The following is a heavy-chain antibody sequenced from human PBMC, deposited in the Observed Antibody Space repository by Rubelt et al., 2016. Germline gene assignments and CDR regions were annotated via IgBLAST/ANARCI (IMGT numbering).Heavy chain of an antibody. CDR3: TGGDSSSVFDY. CDR2: ISSSSSYI. V-gene: IGHV3-21*01. J-gene: IGHJ4*02. Sequence: SMNWVRQAPGKGLEWVSSISSSSSYIYYADSVKGRFTISRDNDKNSLYLQMNSLRAEDTAVYYCTGGDSSSVFDYWGQGTLVTVSS. CDR1: S. D-gene: IGHD6-13*01.